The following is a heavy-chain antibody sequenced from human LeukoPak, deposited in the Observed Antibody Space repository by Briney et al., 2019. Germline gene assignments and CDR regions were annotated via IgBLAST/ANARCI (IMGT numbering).Heavy chain of an antibody. CDR1: GGSLSSSSYY. Sequence: SETLSLTCTVSGGSLSSSSYYWGWIRQPPGTGLEWLGSIYYSGSTYYNPSLKSRVTISVDTSKNQFSLKLRSVTAADPAVYYCARLTGIAVAQKWGQGTLVSVSS. CDR2: IYYSGST. CDR3: ARLTGIAVAQK. J-gene: IGHJ4*02. V-gene: IGHV4-39*01. D-gene: IGHD6-19*01.